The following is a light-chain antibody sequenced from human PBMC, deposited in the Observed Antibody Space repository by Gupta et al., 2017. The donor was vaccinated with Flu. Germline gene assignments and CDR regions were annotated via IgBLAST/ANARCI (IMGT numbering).Light chain of an antibody. J-gene: IGLJ3*02. Sequence: QLVLPQSPAASASLGASVKLTCTLSSGHSSYAIEWHQQQPQRGPRYLMKLNSDGSHSKGDGIPERFSGSSSGAERYLTSSNLQSEDEADYYCQTWGTGIRVFGGGTKLTVL. CDR3: QTWGTGIRV. CDR1: SGHSSYA. CDR2: LNSDGSH. V-gene: IGLV4-69*01.